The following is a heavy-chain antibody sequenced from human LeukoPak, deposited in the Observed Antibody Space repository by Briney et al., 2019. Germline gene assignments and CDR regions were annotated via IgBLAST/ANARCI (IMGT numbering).Heavy chain of an antibody. CDR2: IYDSGST. Sequence: PSETLSLTCSVSGGSMTNLYWTWIRQPPGKGLEWIGDIYDSGSTRYNTSLESRVTISVDTSKNQFSLKLSSVTAADTAVYYCAKGGSTNFYYGDVWGKGTRFTVSS. J-gene: IGHJ6*03. D-gene: IGHD2/OR15-2a*01. V-gene: IGHV4-59*01. CDR1: GGSMTNLY. CDR3: AKGGSTNFYYGDV.